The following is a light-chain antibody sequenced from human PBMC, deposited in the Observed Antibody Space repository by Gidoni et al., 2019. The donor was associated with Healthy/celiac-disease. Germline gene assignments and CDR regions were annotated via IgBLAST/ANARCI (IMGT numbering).Light chain of an antibody. CDR1: QSVSSN. J-gene: IGKJ4*01. CDR2: GAS. V-gene: IGKV3-15*01. CDR3: QQYNNWPPGT. Sequence: EIVMTQSPATLSLSPGERATLSCRASQSVSSNLAWYQQKPGQAPRLLISGASTRATVIPARFSGSGSGTEFTLTISSLQSEDFAVYYCQQYNNWPPGTFGGGTKVEIK.